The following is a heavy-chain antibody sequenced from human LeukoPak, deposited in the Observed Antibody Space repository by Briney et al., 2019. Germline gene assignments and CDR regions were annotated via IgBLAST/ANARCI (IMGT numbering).Heavy chain of an antibody. CDR2: IGGTGVRT. Sequence: GGSLRLSCAASGFTFSSYAMSWVRQAPGKGLEWVSGIGGTGVRTYYADSVKGRFTISRDNSKNTLYLQMNSLRAEDTAVYYCAKEFRGGWSCDYWGQGTLVTVSS. D-gene: IGHD6-19*01. CDR3: AKEFRGGWSCDY. J-gene: IGHJ4*02. V-gene: IGHV3-23*01. CDR1: GFTFSSYA.